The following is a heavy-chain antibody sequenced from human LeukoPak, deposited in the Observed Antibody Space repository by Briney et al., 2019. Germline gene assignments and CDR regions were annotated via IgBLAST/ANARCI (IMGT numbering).Heavy chain of an antibody. Sequence: SQTLSLTCTVSGGSISSGDYYWSWIRQPPGKGLEWIGYIYYSGSTNYNPSLKSRVTISADTSKNQFSLMLTSVTAADTAVYYCARGRAKLLYFGEVLPFDYWGQGTLVTVSS. V-gene: IGHV4-30-4*01. CDR2: IYYSGST. D-gene: IGHD3-10*01. CDR3: ARGRAKLLYFGEVLPFDY. CDR1: GGSISSGDYY. J-gene: IGHJ4*02.